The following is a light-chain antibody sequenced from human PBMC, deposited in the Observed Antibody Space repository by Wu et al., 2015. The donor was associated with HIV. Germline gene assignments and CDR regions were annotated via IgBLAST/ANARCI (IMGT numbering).Light chain of an antibody. CDR2: GAS. Sequence: EMVLTQSPGTLSLSPGERATLSCRVSESIGSSSLAWYQQKPGQAPRLLIYGASSRATGIPDRLSGSGSGADFTLTISRLEPEDSAVYYCQQYHSWRTFGLGTKVE. CDR1: ESIGSSS. V-gene: IGKV3-20*01. J-gene: IGKJ1*01. CDR3: QQYHSWRT.